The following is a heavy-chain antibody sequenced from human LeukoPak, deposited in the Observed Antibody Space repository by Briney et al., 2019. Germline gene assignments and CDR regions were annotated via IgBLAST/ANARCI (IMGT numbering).Heavy chain of an antibody. J-gene: IGHJ6*03. CDR2: INPSGGST. V-gene: IGHV1-46*01. Sequence: ASVKVSCKASGYTFTRYYMHWVRQAPGQGLEWMGIINPSGGSTSYAQKFQGRVTMTRDMSTSTVYMELSSLRSEDTAVYYCARDSEISIVGAPVYYYYYMDVWGKGTTVTVSS. CDR3: ARDSEISIVGAPVYYYYYMDV. D-gene: IGHD1-26*01. CDR1: GYTFTRYY.